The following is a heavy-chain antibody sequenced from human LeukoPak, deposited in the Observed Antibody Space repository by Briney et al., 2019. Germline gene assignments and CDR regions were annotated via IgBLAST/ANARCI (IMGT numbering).Heavy chain of an antibody. V-gene: IGHV1-2*02. J-gene: IGHJ4*02. CDR1: GYTFTGYY. CDR2: INPNSGGT. Sequence: ASVKVSCKASGYTFTGYYMHWVRQAPGQGLEWMGWINPNSGGTNYAQKFQGRVTMTRDTSISTAYMELSRLRSDDTAVYYCAREAAYCSGGSCYLDYWGQGTLSPSPQ. D-gene: IGHD2-15*01. CDR3: AREAAYCSGGSCYLDY.